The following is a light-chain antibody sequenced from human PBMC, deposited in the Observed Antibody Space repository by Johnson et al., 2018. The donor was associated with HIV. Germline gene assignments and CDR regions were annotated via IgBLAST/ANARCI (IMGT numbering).Light chain of an antibody. Sequence: QSVLSQPPSVSAAPGRWVTVSCSGTTSNIGDHSVSWYQHFPGRAPKLLIYENNKRPSGIPDRFSGSKSGTSATLGITGLQTGDEADYYCGTWDSSLSAGRVFGTGTKVTVL. CDR2: ENN. CDR1: TSNIGDHS. V-gene: IGLV1-51*02. J-gene: IGLJ1*01. CDR3: GTWDSSLSAGRV.